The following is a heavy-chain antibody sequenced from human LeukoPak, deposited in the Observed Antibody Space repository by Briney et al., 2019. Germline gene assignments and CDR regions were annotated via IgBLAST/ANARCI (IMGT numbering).Heavy chain of an antibody. CDR3: ARHDSIAAAGGFDP. J-gene: IGHJ5*02. V-gene: IGHV4-30-2*01. Sequence: SQTLSLTCTVSGGSISSGGYYWSWIRQPPGKGLEWIGYIYHSGSTYYNPSLKSRVTISVDRSKNQFSLKLSSVTAADTAVYYCARHDSIAAAGGFDPWGQGTLVTVSS. CDR2: IYHSGST. D-gene: IGHD6-13*01. CDR1: GGSISSGGYY.